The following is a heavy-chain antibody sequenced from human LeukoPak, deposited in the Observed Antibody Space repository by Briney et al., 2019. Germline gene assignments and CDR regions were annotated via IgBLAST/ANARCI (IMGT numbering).Heavy chain of an antibody. CDR3: AGRHRDTNNWFDP. Sequence: GASVKVSCKASGGTFSSDAINWMRQAPGQGLEWMGGIIPMFETASYTQRFQGRVTITADESTNTVYFELSSLTSDDTAVYFCAGRHRDTNNWFDPWGQGTLVTVSS. J-gene: IGHJ5*02. V-gene: IGHV1-69*01. CDR2: IIPMFETA. CDR1: GGTFSSDA. D-gene: IGHD5-18*01.